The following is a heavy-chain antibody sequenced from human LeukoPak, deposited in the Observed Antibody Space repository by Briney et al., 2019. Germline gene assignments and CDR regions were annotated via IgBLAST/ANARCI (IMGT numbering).Heavy chain of an antibody. D-gene: IGHD4-17*01. Sequence: GGSLRLSCAVSGFTFSGSGMHWVRQAPGKGLEWVAVIWYDGSKKYYADSVKGRFTISRDNSKNTLYLQMNSLRVEDTAVYYCARGDPTVTTKQNFDYWGQGTLVTVSS. CDR3: ARGDPTVTTKQNFDY. CDR2: IWYDGSKK. CDR1: GFTFSGSG. V-gene: IGHV3-33*01. J-gene: IGHJ4*02.